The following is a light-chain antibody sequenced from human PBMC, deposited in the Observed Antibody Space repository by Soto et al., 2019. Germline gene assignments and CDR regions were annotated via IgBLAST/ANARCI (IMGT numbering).Light chain of an antibody. CDR2: RAS. CDR1: QSISSW. V-gene: IGKV1-5*03. Sequence: DIQMTQSPSTLSASVGDRVTITCRASQSISSWFAWYQQKPGKAPKLLIYRASTLQSGVPSRFSGSGSGTEFTLAISSLQPDDSATYYCQQYNDNWTFGQGTKV. J-gene: IGKJ1*01. CDR3: QQYNDNWT.